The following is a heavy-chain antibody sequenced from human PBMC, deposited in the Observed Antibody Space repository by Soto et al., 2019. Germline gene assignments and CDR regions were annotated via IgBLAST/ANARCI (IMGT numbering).Heavy chain of an antibody. Sequence: GGSLRLSCAASGFTFSSYGMHWVRQAPGKGLEWVAVISYDGSNKYYADSVKGRFTISRDNSKNTLYLQMNSLRAEDTAVYYCAKDAYCSSTSCYASDYWGQGTLVTVSS. D-gene: IGHD2-2*01. CDR3: AKDAYCSSTSCYASDY. J-gene: IGHJ4*02. CDR2: ISYDGSNK. CDR1: GFTFSSYG. V-gene: IGHV3-30*18.